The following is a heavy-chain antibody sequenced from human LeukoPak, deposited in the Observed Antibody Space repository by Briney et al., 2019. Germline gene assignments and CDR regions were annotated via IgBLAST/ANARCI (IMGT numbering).Heavy chain of an antibody. CDR1: GGSISSYF. CDR2: IYYSDST. V-gene: IGHV4-59*01. Sequence: SETLSLTCTVSGGSISSYFWSWIRQPPGKGLECIGYIYYSDSTNYNPSLKSRVTVSVDTSKNQFSLKLSSVTAADTAVYYCARFPGSAEYRHYYYMDVWGKGTTVTVSS. D-gene: IGHD2-15*01. CDR3: ARFPGSAEYRHYYYMDV. J-gene: IGHJ6*03.